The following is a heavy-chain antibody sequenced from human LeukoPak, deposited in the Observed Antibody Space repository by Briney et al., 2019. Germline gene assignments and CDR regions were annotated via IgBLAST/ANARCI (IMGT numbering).Heavy chain of an antibody. CDR1: GGTFSSYA. D-gene: IGHD3-22*01. Sequence: SVKVSCKASGGTFSSYAISWVRQAPGQGLEWMGRIIPILGIANYAQKFQGRVTMTRNTSISTAYMELSSLRSEDTAVYYCARTNTYYYERYFDYWGQGTLVTVSS. V-gene: IGHV1-69*04. CDR3: ARTNTYYYERYFDY. J-gene: IGHJ4*02. CDR2: IIPILGIA.